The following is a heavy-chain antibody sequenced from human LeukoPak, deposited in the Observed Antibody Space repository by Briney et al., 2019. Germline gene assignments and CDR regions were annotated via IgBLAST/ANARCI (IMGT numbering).Heavy chain of an antibody. CDR2: IHHSGST. J-gene: IGHJ4*02. CDR1: GGSISSYY. Sequence: ETSETLSLTCTVSGGSISSYYWSWIRQPSGKGLEWIGCIHHSGSTNYNPSLKSRVTISLDTSKNQFSLKLSSVTAADTAVYYCARHPLGYCSSTSCYTAFDYWGQGTLVTVSS. V-gene: IGHV4-59*08. D-gene: IGHD2-2*02. CDR3: ARHPLGYCSSTSCYTAFDY.